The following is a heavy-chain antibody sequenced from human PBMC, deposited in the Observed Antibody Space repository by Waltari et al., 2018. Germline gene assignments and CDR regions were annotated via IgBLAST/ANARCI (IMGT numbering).Heavy chain of an antibody. Sequence: QLQLQESGPSLVTPSETLSLTCTVSGCSIRNNYWSWIRQSPEKGLEWIGRISGSGGSPEYNSALNSRVTISTDTSKNQFSLNLSSVTAADTAVYYCVRGGIAVTSRFDVWGPGVLVTVSS. CDR3: VRGGIAVTSRFDV. J-gene: IGHJ5*02. CDR2: ISGSGGSP. CDR1: GCSIRNNY. D-gene: IGHD6-19*01. V-gene: IGHV4-4*07.